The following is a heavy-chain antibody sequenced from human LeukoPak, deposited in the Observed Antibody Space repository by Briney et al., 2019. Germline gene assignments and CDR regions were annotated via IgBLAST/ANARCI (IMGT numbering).Heavy chain of an antibody. CDR3: AREEWAAAD. V-gene: IGHV3-30*03. Sequence: GRSLRLSCAASGFTFSSYGMHWVRQAPGKGLEWVAVISYDGSNKYYADSVKGRFTISRDNAKNSVYLQMNSLRGEDTAIYYCAREEWAAADWGQGTLVTVSS. CDR1: GFTFSSYG. J-gene: IGHJ4*02. D-gene: IGHD6-13*01. CDR2: ISYDGSNK.